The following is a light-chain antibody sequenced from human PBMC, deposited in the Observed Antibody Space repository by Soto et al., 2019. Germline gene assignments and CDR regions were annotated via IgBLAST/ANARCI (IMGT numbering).Light chain of an antibody. CDR2: TTS. J-gene: IGKJ4*01. Sequence: DVLMTQSPSSVSASVGDRVTITCRASQDISRWLAWYQQSPGKAPELLIYTTSNLQTGVPSRFSGSGSGTDFTLTISSLQPEDFATYYCQQANSFPLTFGGGTKVEIK. V-gene: IGKV1D-12*01. CDR3: QQANSFPLT. CDR1: QDISRW.